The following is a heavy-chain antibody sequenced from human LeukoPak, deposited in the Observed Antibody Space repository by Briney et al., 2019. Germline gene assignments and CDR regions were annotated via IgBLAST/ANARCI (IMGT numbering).Heavy chain of an antibody. V-gene: IGHV4-34*01. D-gene: IGHD2-21*02. CDR2: INHSGIT. CDR3: ARGHSSVVTAIPYYFDY. CDR1: GGSFSGYY. Sequence: SETLSLTCAVYGGSFSGYYWCWIRQPPGKGLEWIGEINHSGITYYNPSLKSRVTISVDTSKNQFSLRVNSVTAADTAMYYCARGHSSVVTAIPYYFDYWGRGTLVTVSS. J-gene: IGHJ4*02.